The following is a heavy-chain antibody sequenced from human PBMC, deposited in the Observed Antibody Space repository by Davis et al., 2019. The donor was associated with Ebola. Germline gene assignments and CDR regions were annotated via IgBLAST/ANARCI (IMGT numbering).Heavy chain of an antibody. CDR3: ASGGRHYYDSSGYYN. D-gene: IGHD3-22*01. V-gene: IGHV4-61*01. Sequence: SETLSLTCTVSGGSVSSGSYYWSWIRQPPGTGLEWIGYIYYSGSTNYNPSLKSRVTISVDTSKNQFSLKLSSVTAADTAVYYCASGGRHYYDSSGYYNWGQGTLVTVSS. CDR2: IYYSGST. CDR1: GGSVSSGSYY. J-gene: IGHJ4*02.